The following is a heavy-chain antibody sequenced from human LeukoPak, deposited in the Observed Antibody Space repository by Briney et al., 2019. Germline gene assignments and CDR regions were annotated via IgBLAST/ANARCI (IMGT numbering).Heavy chain of an antibody. D-gene: IGHD3-10*01. CDR3: ARFAGSGSYYIDY. Sequence: GGSLRLSCAASGFTFSDYYMSWIRQAPGKGLEWVSYIGGSGTTIFYAHSVKGQFTISRDNAKNSLYLQMNSLRAEDTAVYYCARFAGSGSYYIDYWGQGTLITVSS. CDR2: IGGSGTTI. J-gene: IGHJ4*02. CDR1: GFTFSDYY. V-gene: IGHV3-11*01.